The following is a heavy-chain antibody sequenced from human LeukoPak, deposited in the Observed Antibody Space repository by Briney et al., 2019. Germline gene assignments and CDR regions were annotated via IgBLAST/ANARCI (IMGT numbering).Heavy chain of an antibody. CDR2: ISYDGKNK. D-gene: IGHD2-2*01. V-gene: IGHV3-30*04. CDR1: GFTFSTYA. J-gene: IGHJ4*02. CDR3: ARDRMIPGGYFDY. Sequence: HPGGSLRLSCAASGFTFSTYAMQWVRQAPGKGLECVAVISYDGKNKYYADSVKGRFTISRDNSKNTLYVRMDSLRAEDTAVYYCARDRMIPGGYFDYWGQGTLVIVSS.